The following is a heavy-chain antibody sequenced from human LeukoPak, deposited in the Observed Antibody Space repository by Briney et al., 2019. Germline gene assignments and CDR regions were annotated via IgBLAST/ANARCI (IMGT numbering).Heavy chain of an antibody. J-gene: IGHJ4*02. V-gene: IGHV4-39*07. D-gene: IGHD5-24*01. Sequence: SETLSLTCTVSGGSISSNHYYWGWVRQPPGKGREWLGSIYSSGSPYYNPSLKSRVTISVDTSRNQFSLKLSSVTAADTAVYYCARDGEMATIENYFGYWGQGTLVTVSS. CDR1: GGSISSNHYY. CDR3: ARDGEMATIENYFGY. CDR2: IYSSGSP.